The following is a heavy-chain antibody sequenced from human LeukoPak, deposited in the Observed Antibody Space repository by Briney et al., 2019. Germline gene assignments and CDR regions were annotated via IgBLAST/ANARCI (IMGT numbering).Heavy chain of an antibody. V-gene: IGHV3-30*04. D-gene: IGHD5-24*01. J-gene: IGHJ5*02. CDR2: ISYDGSNK. CDR1: GFTFSSYA. Sequence: GGSLRLSCAASGFTFSSYAMHWVRQAPGKGLEWVAVISYDGSNKYYADSVKGRFTISRDNSKNTLYLQMNSLRAEDTAVYYCARSEMATINWLDPWGQGTLVTVSS. CDR3: ARSEMATINWLDP.